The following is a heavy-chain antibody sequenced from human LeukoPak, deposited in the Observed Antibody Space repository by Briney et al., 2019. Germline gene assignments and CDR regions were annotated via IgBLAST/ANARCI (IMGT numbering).Heavy chain of an antibody. V-gene: IGHV3-30-3*01. CDR3: ASISGASWGDF. Sequence: PGGSLRLSCAASGFTFSNAWMSWVRQAPGKGLEWVAVISSDGSNKYYLDSVKGRFTISRDNSKNTLYLQMTSLRADDTAIYFCASISGASWGDFWGQGTQVTVSS. J-gene: IGHJ4*02. CDR2: ISSDGSNK. CDR1: GFTFSNAW. D-gene: IGHD3-16*01.